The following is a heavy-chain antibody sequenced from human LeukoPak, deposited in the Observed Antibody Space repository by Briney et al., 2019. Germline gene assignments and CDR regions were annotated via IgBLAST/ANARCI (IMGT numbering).Heavy chain of an antibody. D-gene: IGHD3-3*01. CDR2: IYTSGST. CDR3: ARDLITIFGVVTRYWYFDL. Sequence: SETLSLTCTVSGGSISSYYWSWIRQPAGKGLEWIGRIYTSGSTNYNPSLKSRLTISVDKSKNQFSLKLSSVTAADTAVYYSARDLITIFGVVTRYWYFDLWGRGTLVTVSS. J-gene: IGHJ2*01. V-gene: IGHV4-4*07. CDR1: GGSISSYY.